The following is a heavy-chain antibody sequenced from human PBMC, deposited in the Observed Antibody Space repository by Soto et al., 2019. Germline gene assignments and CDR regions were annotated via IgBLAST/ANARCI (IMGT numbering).Heavy chain of an antibody. CDR3: ARVGYSSPFDY. J-gene: IGHJ4*02. V-gene: IGHV3-23*01. Sequence: EVQLLESGGGLVQPGGSLRLSCAASGFTFSNYAMHWVRQAPGKGLEWVSGIGVSGTGTYYADSVKGRFTISRDNAKNSLYLQMNSLRDEDTAIYYCARVGYSSPFDYWGQGTLLTVSS. D-gene: IGHD5-18*01. CDR2: IGVSGTGT. CDR1: GFTFSNYA.